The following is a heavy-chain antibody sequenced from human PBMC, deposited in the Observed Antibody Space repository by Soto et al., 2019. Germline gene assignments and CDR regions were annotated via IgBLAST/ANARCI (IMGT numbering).Heavy chain of an antibody. V-gene: IGHV5-10-1*01. J-gene: IGHJ6*02. CDR1: GYSFTSYW. CDR2: IDPSDSYT. Sequence: GESLNISCKGSGYSFTSYWISWVRQMPGKGLEWMGRIDPSDSYTNYSPSFQGHVTISADKSISTAYLQWSSLKASDTAMYYCARTVTGYYYYFGMDVWGQGTTVTVSS. CDR3: ARTVTGYYYYFGMDV. D-gene: IGHD4-4*01.